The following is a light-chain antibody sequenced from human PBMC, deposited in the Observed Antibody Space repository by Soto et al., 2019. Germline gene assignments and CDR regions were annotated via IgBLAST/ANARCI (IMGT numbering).Light chain of an antibody. CDR1: QSIGAS. V-gene: IGKV1-5*03. J-gene: IGKJ4*01. Sequence: DIQMTQSPSTLYASVGDRVTITCRVSQSIGASLAWFQQKPGKAPNLLIYKASSLESGVPSRFSGSASGTEFTLTISTLQPDDFATYYCQQSSRSPLTFGGGTKVEIK. CDR2: KAS. CDR3: QQSSRSPLT.